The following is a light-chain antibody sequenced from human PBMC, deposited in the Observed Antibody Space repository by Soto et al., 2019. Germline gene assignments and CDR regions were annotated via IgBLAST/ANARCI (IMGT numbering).Light chain of an antibody. V-gene: IGKV3-15*01. CDR2: GAS. Sequence: EIVMTQSQATLSVSPGERATLSCRARTSVGTNLAWYQQKPGQAPRLLIDGASTRATGIPDRFSGSGSGTEFTLTLSSMQSEDFAVYHCQQEKTWSSITFGQGTRLEIK. J-gene: IGKJ5*01. CDR3: QQEKTWSSIT. CDR1: TSVGTN.